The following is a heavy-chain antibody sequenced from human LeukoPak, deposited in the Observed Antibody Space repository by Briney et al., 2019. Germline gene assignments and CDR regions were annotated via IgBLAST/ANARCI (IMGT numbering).Heavy chain of an antibody. V-gene: IGHV3-48*03. Sequence: GQSLRLSCPASRFTSSSYEMNWDRQAPGGWPQWHSYISSSGDTIYYADSVKGRFTTSRDNAKNSLYLQMNSLRAEDTAIYYCARDVGKSGYGDYWGQGTLVTVSS. CDR3: ARDVGKSGYGDY. J-gene: IGHJ4*02. CDR2: ISSSGDTI. D-gene: IGHD5-12*01. CDR1: RFTSSSYE.